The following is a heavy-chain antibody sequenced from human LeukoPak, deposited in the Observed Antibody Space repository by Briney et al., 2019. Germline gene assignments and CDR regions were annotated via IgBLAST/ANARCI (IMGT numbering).Heavy chain of an antibody. D-gene: IGHD2-21*02. J-gene: IGHJ3*02. V-gene: IGHV1-18*01. CDR1: GYTFNTYG. CDR2: ISAYNDNT. Sequence: ASVKVSCKASGYTFNTYGISWVRQAPGQGLEWMGWISAYNDNTNYAQKFQGRVTMTTDTSTSTAYMELRSLRSDDTAVYYCARGSCGYGDCYRALNIWGQGTIVTVSS. CDR3: ARGSCGYGDCYRALNI.